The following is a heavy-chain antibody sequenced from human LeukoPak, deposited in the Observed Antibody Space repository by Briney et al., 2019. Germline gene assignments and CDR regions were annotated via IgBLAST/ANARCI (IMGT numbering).Heavy chain of an antibody. CDR2: IYYSGST. V-gene: IGHV4-59*01. D-gene: IGHD5-12*01. Sequence: PSETLSLTCTVSGGSISSYYWSWIRQPPGKGLEWIGYIYYSGSTNYNPSLKSRVTISVDTSKNQFSLKLSSVTAADTAVYYCARVKRLAYDAFDIWGQGTMVTVSS. CDR3: ARVKRLAYDAFDI. J-gene: IGHJ3*02. CDR1: GGSISSYY.